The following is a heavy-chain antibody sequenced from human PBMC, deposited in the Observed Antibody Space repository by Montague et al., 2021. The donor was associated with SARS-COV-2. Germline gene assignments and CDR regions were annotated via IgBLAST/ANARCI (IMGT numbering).Heavy chain of an antibody. CDR2: IYTSGTT. CDR1: GGSISSGSYY. Sequence: SETLSLTCTVSGGSISSGSYYWGWIRQPPGKGPEWIGRIYTSGTTFYNPSLKSRVTMSVDTSKNQFSLRLSSVTAADTAVYYCARDSSVGGDFDLWGRGTMVTVSS. CDR3: ARDSSVGGDFDL. J-gene: IGHJ2*01. D-gene: IGHD2-21*01. V-gene: IGHV4-39*02.